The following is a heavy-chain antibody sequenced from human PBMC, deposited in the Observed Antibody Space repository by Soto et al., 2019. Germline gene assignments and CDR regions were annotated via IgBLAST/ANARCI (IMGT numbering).Heavy chain of an antibody. V-gene: IGHV3-30*18. CDR3: AKDRSYCTNGVCYTGFDY. CDR1: GFTFSSYG. D-gene: IGHD2-8*01. CDR2: ISYDGSNK. J-gene: IGHJ4*02. Sequence: PGGSLRLSCAASGFTFSSYGMHWVRQAPGKGLEWVAVISYDGSNKYYADSVKGRFTISRDNSKNTLYLQMNSLRAEDTAVYYCAKDRSYCTNGVCYTGFDYWGQGTLVTVSS.